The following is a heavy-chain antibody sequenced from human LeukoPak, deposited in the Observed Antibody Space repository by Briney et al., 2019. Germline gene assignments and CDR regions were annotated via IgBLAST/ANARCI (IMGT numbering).Heavy chain of an antibody. V-gene: IGHV1-2*02. Sequence: ASVKVSCKASGGTFSSYAISWVRQAPGQGLERMGWINPNSGGTNYAQKFQGRVTMTRDTSISTAYMELSRLRSDDTAVYYCARSWISGPHRGAFDIWGQGTMVTVSS. D-gene: IGHD3-10*01. CDR1: GGTFSSYA. CDR3: ARSWISGPHRGAFDI. J-gene: IGHJ3*02. CDR2: INPNSGGT.